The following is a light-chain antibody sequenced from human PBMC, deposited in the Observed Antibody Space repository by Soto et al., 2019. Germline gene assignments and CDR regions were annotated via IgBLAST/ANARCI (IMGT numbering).Light chain of an antibody. V-gene: IGKV3-20*01. CDR1: QNVTNNF. CDR3: QQYEALVT. J-gene: IGKJ1*01. Sequence: TVLTQSPGTLSLSPGERATLSRRASQNVTNNFLVWYKQHPGQAPRLLIYGASSRATGIPDRFSGIGSGTDFTLTIRRLEPEDFAVDYCQQYEALVTFCQGTKLDIK. CDR2: GAS.